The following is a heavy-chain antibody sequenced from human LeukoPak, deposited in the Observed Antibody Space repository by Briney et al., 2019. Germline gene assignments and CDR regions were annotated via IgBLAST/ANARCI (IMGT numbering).Heavy chain of an antibody. CDR2: IKNKAKSYTT. J-gene: IGHJ4*02. D-gene: IGHD1-26*01. Sequence: GGSLRLSCAASGFFFSDPYMEWVRQAPGKGLEWVGRIKNKAKSYTTEYATSVKGRFTISRDDSKNSLYLQMDSLKTEDTAVYFCARSRLGALDYWGQGTLVTVSS. CDR3: ARSRLGALDY. V-gene: IGHV3-72*01. CDR1: GFFFSDPY.